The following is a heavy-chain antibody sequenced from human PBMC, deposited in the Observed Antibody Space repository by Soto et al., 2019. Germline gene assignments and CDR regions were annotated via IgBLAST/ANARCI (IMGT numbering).Heavy chain of an antibody. CDR1: GGSISSGGYS. CDR3: ARARANCSGGSCKNWFDP. CDR2: IYHSGST. V-gene: IGHV4-30-2*01. J-gene: IGHJ5*02. D-gene: IGHD2-15*01. Sequence: SETLSLTCAVSGGSISSGGYSWSWIRQPPGKGLEWIGYIYHSGSTYYNPPLKSRVTISVDRSKNQFSLKLSSVTAADTAVYYCARARANCSGGSCKNWFDPWGQGTRVTVSS.